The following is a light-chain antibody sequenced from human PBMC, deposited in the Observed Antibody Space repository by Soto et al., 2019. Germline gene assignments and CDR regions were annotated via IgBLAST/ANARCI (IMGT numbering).Light chain of an antibody. CDR3: QQYCSSPPWT. CDR2: GAS. V-gene: IGKV3-20*01. CDR1: QSVSSSY. J-gene: IGKJ1*01. Sequence: EIVLTQSPGTLSLSPGERATLSCRASQSVSSSYLAWYQQKPGQAPRLLIYGASSRATGIPDSFSGSGSGTAFTLTISRLEPEDVAVYYCQQYCSSPPWTFGQGTKVEIK.